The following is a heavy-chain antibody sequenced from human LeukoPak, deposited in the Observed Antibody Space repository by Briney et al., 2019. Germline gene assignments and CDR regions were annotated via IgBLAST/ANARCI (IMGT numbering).Heavy chain of an antibody. J-gene: IGHJ3*02. CDR3: ARAKAVAGHDAFDI. Sequence: GGSLRLSCAASGFTFSSYGMHWVRQAPGKGLEWVAVIWYDGSNKYCADSVKGRFTISRDNSKNTLYLQMNSLRAEDTAVYYCARAKAVAGHDAFDIWGQGTMVTVSS. CDR2: IWYDGSNK. V-gene: IGHV3-33*01. D-gene: IGHD6-19*01. CDR1: GFTFSSYG.